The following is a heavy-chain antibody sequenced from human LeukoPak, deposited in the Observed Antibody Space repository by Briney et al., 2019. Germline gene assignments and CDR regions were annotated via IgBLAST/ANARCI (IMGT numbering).Heavy chain of an antibody. Sequence: GGSLRLSCAASGFTFDDDAMHWVRQAPGKGLEWVSGISWNSGKIAYADSVKGRFTISRDNAKNSLYLQMNSLRVEDTAFYFCARGFCSGGSCYLKNWFDSWGQGTLVTVSS. V-gene: IGHV3-9*01. J-gene: IGHJ5*01. CDR1: GFTFDDDA. CDR3: ARGFCSGGSCYLKNWFDS. D-gene: IGHD2-15*01. CDR2: ISWNSGKI.